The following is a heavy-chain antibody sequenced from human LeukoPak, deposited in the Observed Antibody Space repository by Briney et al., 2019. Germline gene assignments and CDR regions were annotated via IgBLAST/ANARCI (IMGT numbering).Heavy chain of an antibody. CDR1: GFTFGDYA. Sequence: GGSLRLSCTASGFTFGDYAMSWVRQAPGKGLEWVGFIRSKAYGGTTEYAASVKGRFTISRGDSKSIAYLQMNSLKTEDTAVYYCTRERDYYDSSGYYYVRYFQHWGQGTLVTVSS. J-gene: IGHJ1*01. CDR2: IRSKAYGGTT. D-gene: IGHD3-22*01. V-gene: IGHV3-49*04. CDR3: TRERDYYDSSGYYYVRYFQH.